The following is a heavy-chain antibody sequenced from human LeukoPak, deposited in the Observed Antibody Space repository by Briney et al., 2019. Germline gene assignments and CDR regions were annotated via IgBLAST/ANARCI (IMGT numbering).Heavy chain of an antibody. CDR1: GGSISSGSYY. Sequence: SETLSLTCTVSGGSISSGSYYWTWIRQPAGKGLEWIGRIYTSGSTNHNPSLKSRVTISLDTSKNQFSLKLNSVTAADTAVYYCARAGNWNDLDYWGQGTLVTVSS. CDR2: IYTSGST. CDR3: ARAGNWNDLDY. J-gene: IGHJ4*02. D-gene: IGHD1-1*01. V-gene: IGHV4-61*02.